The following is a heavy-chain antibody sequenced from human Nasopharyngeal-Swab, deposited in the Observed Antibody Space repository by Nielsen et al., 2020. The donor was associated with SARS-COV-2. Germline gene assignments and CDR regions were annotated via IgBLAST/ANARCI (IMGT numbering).Heavy chain of an antibody. CDR1: GGSISSGSYY. CDR2: IYTRRST. CDR3: ASGGNYYDSSGLFDY. Sequence: SETLSLTCTVSGGSISSGSYYWSWIRQPAGKGLEWIGRIYTRRSTNYNPSLKSRVTISVDTSKNPFSLKLSSVTAADTAVYYCASGGNYYDSSGLFDYWGQGTLVTVSS. V-gene: IGHV4-61*02. D-gene: IGHD3-22*01. J-gene: IGHJ4*02.